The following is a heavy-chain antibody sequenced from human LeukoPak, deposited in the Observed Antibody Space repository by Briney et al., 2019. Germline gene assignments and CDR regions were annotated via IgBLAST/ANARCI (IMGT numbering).Heavy chain of an antibody. CDR2: FDPEDGET. Sequence: ASVKVSCKVSGYTLIELSMHWVRQAPGKGLEWMGGFDPEDGETIYAQKFQGRVTMTEDTSTDTAYMELSSLRSEDTAVYYCATDRPSGGYKIDAFDIWGQGTMVTVSS. CDR1: GYTLIELS. CDR3: ATDRPSGGYKIDAFDI. J-gene: IGHJ3*02. D-gene: IGHD3-10*01. V-gene: IGHV1-24*01.